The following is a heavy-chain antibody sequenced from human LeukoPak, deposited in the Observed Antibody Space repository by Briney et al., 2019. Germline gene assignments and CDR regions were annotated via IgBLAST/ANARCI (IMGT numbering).Heavy chain of an antibody. CDR2: ISGSGGTT. Sequence: GGSLRLSCAASGFTFSSYAMSWVRQAPGKGLEWVSAISGSGGTTHYADSVKGRFTISRDNSKNTLYLQMNSLRVEDTAVYYCAKPFIVGATGYYYYYMDVWGEGTTVTVAS. CDR3: AKPFIVGATGYYYYYMDV. J-gene: IGHJ6*03. V-gene: IGHV3-23*01. CDR1: GFTFSSYA. D-gene: IGHD1-26*01.